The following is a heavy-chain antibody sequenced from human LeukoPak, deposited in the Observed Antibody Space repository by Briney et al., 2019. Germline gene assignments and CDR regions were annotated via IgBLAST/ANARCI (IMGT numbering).Heavy chain of an antibody. CDR3: ARESTTVTNFDY. CDR2: ISSSSSYI. D-gene: IGHD4-11*01. J-gene: IGHJ4*02. Sequence: PGGSLRLSCAASGFTFSSYSMNWVRQAPGKGLEWVSSISSSSSYIYYADSVKGRFTISRDNARNSLYLQMNSLRAEDTAVYYCARESTTVTNFDYWGQGTLVTVSS. V-gene: IGHV3-21*01. CDR1: GFTFSSYS.